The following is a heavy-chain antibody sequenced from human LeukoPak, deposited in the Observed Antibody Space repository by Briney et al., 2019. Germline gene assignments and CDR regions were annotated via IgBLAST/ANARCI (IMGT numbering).Heavy chain of an antibody. V-gene: IGHV3-66*01. CDR1: GFTVSSNY. J-gene: IGHJ4*02. CDR3: AGSGWQVYFDY. Sequence: PGGSLRLSCAASGFTVSSNYMSWVRQAPGKGLEWVSIIYSVGSTYYADSVKGRFTISRDNSKNTLYLQMNSLRAEDTGVYYCAGSGWQVYFDYWGQGTLVTVSS. CDR2: IYSVGST. D-gene: IGHD6-19*01.